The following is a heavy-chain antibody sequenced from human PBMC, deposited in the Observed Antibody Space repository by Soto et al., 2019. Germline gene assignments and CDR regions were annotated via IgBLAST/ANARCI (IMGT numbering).Heavy chain of an antibody. CDR3: AMVWARGGGYPLDD. J-gene: IGHJ4*02. V-gene: IGHV3-21*01. CDR1: GFTFSSYS. CDR2: ISSSSSYI. Sequence: LRLSCAASGFTFSSYSMNWVRQAPGKGLEWVSSISSSSSYIYYADSVKGRFTISRDNAKNSLYLQMNSLRAEDTALYYWAMVWARGGGYPLDDWGQGTLVTVSS. D-gene: IGHD2-21*01.